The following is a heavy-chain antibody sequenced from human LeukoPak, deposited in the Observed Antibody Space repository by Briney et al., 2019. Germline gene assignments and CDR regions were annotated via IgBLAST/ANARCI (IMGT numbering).Heavy chain of an antibody. Sequence: PGGSLRLSCAASGFPFTSGFTFSEYYMSWVRQAPGKGLEWVSYISSTSAYTSYADSVKGRFTISRDNANNSLFLQMNGLRAEDTAIYYCARGGTGAFDYWGQGTLVTVSS. CDR1: GFPFTSGFTFSEYY. CDR2: ISSTSAYT. V-gene: IGHV3-11*06. D-gene: IGHD2-8*02. J-gene: IGHJ4*02. CDR3: ARGGTGAFDY.